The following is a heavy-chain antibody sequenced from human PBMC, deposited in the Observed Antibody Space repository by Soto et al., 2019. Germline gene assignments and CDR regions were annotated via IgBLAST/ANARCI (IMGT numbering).Heavy chain of an antibody. V-gene: IGHV1-2*02. D-gene: IGHD1-26*01. CDR3: GRGRSGQIVVFY. CDR2: IGPESGAT. Sequence: ASVKVSCKASGYTFTGHYIHWVRQAPEQGPEWMGEIGPESGATRYAQKFQGRVTMTRDMSITTVYMELNNLSPDDTAVYYCGRGRSGQIVVFYLGQANPVTVSS. J-gene: IGHJ1*01. CDR1: GYTFTGHY.